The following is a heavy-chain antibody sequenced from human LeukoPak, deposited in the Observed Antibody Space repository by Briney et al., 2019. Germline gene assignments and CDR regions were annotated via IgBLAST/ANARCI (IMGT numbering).Heavy chain of an antibody. CDR2: INTNTGNP. V-gene: IGHV7-4-1*02. CDR3: VTRDGVSSGFFNLDY. CDR1: GYTFTSYA. D-gene: IGHD3-22*01. Sequence: ASVNVSCKASGYTFTSYAMNWVRQAPGPGLEWMGWINTNTGNPTYAQGFTGRFVFSLDTSVSTAYLQISSLKAEDTAVYYCVTRDGVSSGFFNLDYWGQGTLVTVSS. J-gene: IGHJ4*02.